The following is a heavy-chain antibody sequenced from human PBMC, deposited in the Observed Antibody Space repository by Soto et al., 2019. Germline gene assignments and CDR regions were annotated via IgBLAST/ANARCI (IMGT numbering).Heavy chain of an antibody. CDR1: GDSYSISTYS. Sequence: ASETLSLTCNMSGDSYSISTYSWSWIRQPPGKALQWIGFIYQSGVTSYNPSLASRVSISLDRSNNQCSLKLKSVTAADTAVYFCAGMPYTSGLRFDPWGPGTLVTVSS. CDR2: IYQSGVT. V-gene: IGHV4-30-2*01. J-gene: IGHJ5*02. CDR3: AGMPYTSGLRFDP. D-gene: IGHD6-19*01.